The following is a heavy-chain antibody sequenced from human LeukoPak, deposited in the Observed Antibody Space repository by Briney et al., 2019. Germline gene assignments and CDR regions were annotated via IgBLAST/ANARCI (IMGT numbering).Heavy chain of an antibody. CDR3: ARGGYFSFDY. V-gene: IGHV3-23*01. J-gene: IGHJ4*02. D-gene: IGHD2/OR15-2a*01. Sequence: GGSLRLSCVTSGFSFSTYDMSWVRQAPGKGLEWVSGITANTRGSITYYADSVKGRFTISRDSSKDTLYLQMNSLRAEDTAVYFCARGGYFSFDYWGKGTLVTVSS. CDR2: ITANTRGSIT. CDR1: GFSFSTYD.